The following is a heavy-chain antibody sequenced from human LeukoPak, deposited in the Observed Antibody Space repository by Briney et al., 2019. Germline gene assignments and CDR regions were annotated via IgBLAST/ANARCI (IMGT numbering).Heavy chain of an antibody. V-gene: IGHV4-39*07. D-gene: IGHD3-16*01. J-gene: IGHJ4*02. Sequence: SETLSLTCTVSGGSISSYYWDWIRQPPGMGLEWIGSIHDSGTTYYSPSLKSRVTMSVDTSKNRFSLILSSVTAADTAVYYCARGLGYWGQGTLVTVSS. CDR3: ARGLGY. CDR1: GGSISSYY. CDR2: IHDSGTT.